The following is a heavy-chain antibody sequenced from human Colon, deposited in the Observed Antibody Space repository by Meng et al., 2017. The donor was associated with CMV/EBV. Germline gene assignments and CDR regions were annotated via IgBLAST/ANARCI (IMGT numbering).Heavy chain of an antibody. CDR3: ARDHQFYYYGLDA. D-gene: IGHD5-24*01. CDR2: ISSTSRQI. V-gene: IGHV3-21*06. CDR1: GFTFSNYA. J-gene: IGHJ6*02. Sequence: GESLKISCASSGFTFSNYAMSWVRLAPGKGLEWVAYISSTSRQIYYADSIKGRFTVSRDNGKNSLYLQMDNVGVEDTAVYYCARDHQFYYYGLDAWGQGTTVTVSS.